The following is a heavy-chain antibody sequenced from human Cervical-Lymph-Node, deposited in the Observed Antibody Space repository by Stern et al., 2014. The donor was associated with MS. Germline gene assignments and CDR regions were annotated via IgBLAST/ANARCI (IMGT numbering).Heavy chain of an antibody. CDR3: ARVTGRGTRQNWFDS. CDR2: IYSDGST. D-gene: IGHD1-26*01. J-gene: IGHJ5*01. V-gene: IGHV4-59*01. CDR1: GGYMSSKY. Sequence: QVQLVESGPGLVKPSETVSLTCTVSGGYMSSKYWNWIRQPPGKGLEWIGHIYSDGSTNYNPSLKSRVIISLDTSTNQFSLNLTSVTAADTAVYYCARVTGRGTRQNWFDSWGQGTLVTVSS.